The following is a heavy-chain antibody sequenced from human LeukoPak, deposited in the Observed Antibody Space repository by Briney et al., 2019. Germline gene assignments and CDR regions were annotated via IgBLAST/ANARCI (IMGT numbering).Heavy chain of an antibody. D-gene: IGHD4-17*01. Sequence: PGGSLRLSCAASGFTFDDYAMHWVRQAPGKGLEWVSGISWNSGSIGYADSVKGRFTISRDNAKSSLYLQMNSLRAEDTALYYCAKASGFTVTPGYFDYWGQGTLVTVSS. CDR3: AKASGFTVTPGYFDY. CDR2: ISWNSGSI. J-gene: IGHJ4*02. V-gene: IGHV3-9*01. CDR1: GFTFDDYA.